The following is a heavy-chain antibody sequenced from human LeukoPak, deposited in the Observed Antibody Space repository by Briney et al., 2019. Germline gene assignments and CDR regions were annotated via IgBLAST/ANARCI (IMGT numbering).Heavy chain of an antibody. V-gene: IGHV4-59*01. CDR1: GGFISSYY. J-gene: IGHJ6*02. CDR3: AHGSYLGMDV. Sequence: PSETLSLTCTVSGGFISSYYWSWIRQPPGKGLEWIGYIYYSGSTNYNPSLKSRVTISVDTSKNQFSLKLSSVTAADTAVYYCAHGSYLGMDVWGQGTTVTVSS. D-gene: IGHD1-26*01. CDR2: IYYSGST.